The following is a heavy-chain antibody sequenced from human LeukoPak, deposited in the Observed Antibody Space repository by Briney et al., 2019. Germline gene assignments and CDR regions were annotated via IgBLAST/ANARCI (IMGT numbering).Heavy chain of an antibody. D-gene: IGHD3-22*01. CDR1: GGSISSGSYY. Sequence: SETLSLTCTVSGGSISSGSYYWSWIRQPAGKGLEWLGRIYTSGSTNYNPSLKSRVTISVDTSKNQFSLKLSSVTAADTAVYYCAREKVVITTRYFDYWGQGTLVTVSS. J-gene: IGHJ4*02. V-gene: IGHV4-61*02. CDR2: IYTSGST. CDR3: AREKVVITTRYFDY.